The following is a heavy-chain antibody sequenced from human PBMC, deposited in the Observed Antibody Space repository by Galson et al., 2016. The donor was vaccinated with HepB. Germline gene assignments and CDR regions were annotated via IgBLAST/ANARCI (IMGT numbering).Heavy chain of an antibody. D-gene: IGHD2-8*02. V-gene: IGHV5-51*01. CDR2: IYPGNSNS. CDR1: GSSFGIYY. Sequence: QSGAEVTKPGESLKISCKASGSSFGIYYIAWVRQVPGKALEWMGTIYPGNSNSTYSPSFQGRITISADKSTNTVYLHLGSLEASDTAMYYCAREGYCSIKTCDGAFEYWGQGSLVTVSS. J-gene: IGHJ4*02. CDR3: AREGYCSIKTCDGAFEY.